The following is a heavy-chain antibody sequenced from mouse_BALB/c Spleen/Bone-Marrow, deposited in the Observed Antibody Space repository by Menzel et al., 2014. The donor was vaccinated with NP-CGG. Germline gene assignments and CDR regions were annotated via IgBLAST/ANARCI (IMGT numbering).Heavy chain of an antibody. D-gene: IGHD2-14*01. Sequence: VNVVESGAELMKPGASVKISCKATGYTFSSYWIEWVKQRPGHGLEWIGEILPGSGSTNYNEKFKGKATFTADTSSNTAYMQLSSLTSEDAAVYYCARYYRYDYWGQGTPLTVSS. CDR1: GYTFSSYW. J-gene: IGHJ2*01. CDR3: ARYYRYDY. V-gene: IGHV1-9*01. CDR2: ILPGSGST.